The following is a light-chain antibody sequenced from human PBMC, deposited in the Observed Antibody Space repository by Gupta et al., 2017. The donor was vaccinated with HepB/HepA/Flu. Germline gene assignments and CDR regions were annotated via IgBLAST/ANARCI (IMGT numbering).Light chain of an antibody. V-gene: IGKV3-15*01. CDR1: QSVSTY. J-gene: IGKJ1*01. Sequence: EIVMTQSPATVSVSAGERVTLSCRASQSVSTYLAWYQPKPGQAPRLLIYGASTRATGIPSRFSGSGSGTDFTLTGINLQSEDFAVYYWQHYSDWPRAFGQGTKVEIK. CDR2: GAS. CDR3: QHYSDWPRA.